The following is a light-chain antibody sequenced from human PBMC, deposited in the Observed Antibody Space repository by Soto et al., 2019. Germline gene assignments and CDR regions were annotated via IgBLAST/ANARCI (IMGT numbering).Light chain of an antibody. V-gene: IGKV3-15*01. CDR2: GAS. J-gene: IGKJ5*01. CDR1: QSVSTN. CDR3: QQYNKWPRIT. Sequence: IVMTQSPATLSVSPGERATLSCRATQSVSTNLAWYQQKPGQAPRLLIYGASTRATGIPDRFSGSGSGTEFTLTISSLQSEDFAVYYCQQYNKWPRITFGQGTRLEI.